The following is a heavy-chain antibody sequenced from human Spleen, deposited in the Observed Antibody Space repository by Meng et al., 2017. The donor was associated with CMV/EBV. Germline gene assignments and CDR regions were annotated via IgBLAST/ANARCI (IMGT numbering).Heavy chain of an antibody. V-gene: IGHV1-3*02. J-gene: IGHJ3*02. CDR2: SNAGNGNT. CDR1: GYTFTSYA. D-gene: IGHD3-3*01. Sequence: ASVKVSCKASGYTFTSYAMHWVRQAPGQRLEWMGWSNAGNGNTKYSQEFQGRVTITRDTSASTAYMELSSLRSEDTAVYYCARAGLRDYDFWSSYYYDAFDIWGQGTMVTVSS. CDR3: ARAGLRDYDFWSSYYYDAFDI.